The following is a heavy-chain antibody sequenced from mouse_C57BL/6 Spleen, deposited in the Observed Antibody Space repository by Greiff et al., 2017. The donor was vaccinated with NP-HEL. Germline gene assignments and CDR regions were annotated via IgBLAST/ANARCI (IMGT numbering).Heavy chain of an antibody. D-gene: IGHD2-4*01. V-gene: IGHV1-55*01. CDR1: GYTFTSYW. CDR3: AGGGLRRKFAY. CDR2: IYPGSGST. Sequence: VKLQQPGAELVKPGASVKMSCQASGYTFTSYWITWVKQRPGQGLEWIGDIYPGSGSTNYTEKFKSKDTLTVDTSSSTAYMQLSNLTSEDSAVYYCAGGGLRRKFAYWGQGTLVTVSA. J-gene: IGHJ3*01.